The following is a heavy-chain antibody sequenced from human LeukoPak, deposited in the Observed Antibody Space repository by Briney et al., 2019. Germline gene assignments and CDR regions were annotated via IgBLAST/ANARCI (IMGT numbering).Heavy chain of an antibody. CDR2: IYHSGSS. D-gene: IGHD4-17*01. CDR3: VRDKGDVTRPSSERFDY. Sequence: SETLSLTCFVSGASVSSDYWTWIRQSPEKGLEWLGYIYHSGSSNYNPSVKSRVTMSVDTSKNQFSLKLTTVTAADTAVYFCVRDKGDVTRPSSERFDYWGQGTLVTVSS. CDR1: GASVSSDY. J-gene: IGHJ4*02. V-gene: IGHV4-59*02.